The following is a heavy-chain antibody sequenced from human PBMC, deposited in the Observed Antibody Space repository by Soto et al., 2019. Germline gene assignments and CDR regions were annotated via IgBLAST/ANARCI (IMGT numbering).Heavy chain of an antibody. CDR2: IHYSGST. J-gene: IGHJ4*02. CDR3: ARLGGYYQAFDQ. D-gene: IGHD3-22*01. Sequence: PSETLSLTCTVSGGSISSSSYYWGWIRQPPGKGLEWIGSIHYSGSTYYNPSLKSRVTIAVDTSKNQFSLKLNSVTAADTAVYYCARLGGYYQAFDQWGQGSLVTVSS. V-gene: IGHV4-39*07. CDR1: GGSISSSSYY.